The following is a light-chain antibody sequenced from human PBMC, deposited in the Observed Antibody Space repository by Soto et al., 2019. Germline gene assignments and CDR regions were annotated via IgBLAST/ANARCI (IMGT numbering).Light chain of an antibody. CDR1: QSVSSY. V-gene: IGKV3-11*01. Sequence: IVLSQSPAILSLSPGERATLSCRASQSVSSYLAWYQQKPGQAPRLLIYDASNRAAGIPARFSGSGSGTDFTLTITRLEPEDFAVYYCQQCSDRQIHFGQGTRLEIK. CDR2: DAS. J-gene: IGKJ5*01. CDR3: QQCSDRQIH.